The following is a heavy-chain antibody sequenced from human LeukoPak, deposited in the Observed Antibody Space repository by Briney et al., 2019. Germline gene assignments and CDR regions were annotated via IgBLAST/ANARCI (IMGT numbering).Heavy chain of an antibody. Sequence: ASVNVSCKATGYXFTSYGMSWVRQAPGQGRECVGWIRSNSDNTNYAQKFQGRDTMTTDTSTRTAYMELRSLRSDDTAVYYCARDWGSIKVITDYWGQGTLVTVSS. CDR1: GYXFTSYG. V-gene: IGHV1-18*01. CDR2: IRSNSDNT. CDR3: ARDWGSIKVITDY. D-gene: IGHD3-16*01. J-gene: IGHJ4*02.